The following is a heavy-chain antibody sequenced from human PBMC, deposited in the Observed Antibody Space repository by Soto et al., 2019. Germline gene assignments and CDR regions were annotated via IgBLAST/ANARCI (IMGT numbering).Heavy chain of an antibody. CDR3: ARLATRYYFDY. V-gene: IGHV4-59*01. Sequence: QVQLQESGPGLVKPSETLSLTYTVSGGSISSYYWSWIRQPPGKGLEWIGYIYYSGSTNYNPSLKSRVTISVDTSKNQFSLKMSSVTAADTAVYYCARLATRYYFDYWGQGTLVTVSS. CDR1: GGSISSYY. J-gene: IGHJ4*02. CDR2: IYYSGST. D-gene: IGHD1-1*01.